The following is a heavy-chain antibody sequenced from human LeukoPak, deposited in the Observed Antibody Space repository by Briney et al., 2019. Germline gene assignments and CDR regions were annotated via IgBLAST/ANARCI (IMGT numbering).Heavy chain of an antibody. CDR3: ARGNYGDYGGPYYYYGMDV. V-gene: IGHV4-4*07. Sequence: SETLSLTCTVSGGSISSYYWSWIRQPAGKGLEWIGRIYTSGSTNYNPSLKSRVTMSVDTSKNQFSLKLSSATAADTAVYYCARGNYGDYGGPYYYYGMDVWGQGTTVTVSS. D-gene: IGHD4-17*01. CDR1: GGSISSYY. J-gene: IGHJ6*02. CDR2: IYTSGST.